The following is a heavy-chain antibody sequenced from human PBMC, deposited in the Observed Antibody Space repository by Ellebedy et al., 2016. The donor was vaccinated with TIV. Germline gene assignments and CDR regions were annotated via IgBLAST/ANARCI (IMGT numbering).Heavy chain of an antibody. V-gene: IGHV3-33*01. CDR1: GFTFSSYG. CDR2: IWYDGSNK. CDR3: AREISARYSYGYSGIFDY. D-gene: IGHD5-18*01. Sequence: PGGSLRLSCAASGFTFSSYGMHWVRQAPGKGLEWVAVIWYDGSNKYYADSVKGRFTISRDNSKNTLYLQMNSLRAEDTAVYYCAREISARYSYGYSGIFDYWGQGTLVTVSS. J-gene: IGHJ4*02.